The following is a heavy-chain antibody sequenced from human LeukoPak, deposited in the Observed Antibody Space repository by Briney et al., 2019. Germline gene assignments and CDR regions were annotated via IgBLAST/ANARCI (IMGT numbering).Heavy chain of an antibody. CDR3: AKSNYFDSGGYYFFDY. CDR1: GFTFSSYA. D-gene: IGHD3-22*01. V-gene: IGHV3-23*01. CDR2: ISGSGGST. J-gene: IGHJ4*02. Sequence: RGSLRLSCAASGFTFSSYAMSWVRQAPGKGLEWVSAISGSGGSTYYADSVKGRLTISRDNSKNTLYLQMNSLRAEDTAVYYCAKSNYFDSGGYYFFDYWGQGTLVTVSS.